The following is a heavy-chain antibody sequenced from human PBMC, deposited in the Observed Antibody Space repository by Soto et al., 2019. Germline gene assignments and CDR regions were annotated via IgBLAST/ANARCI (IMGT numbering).Heavy chain of an antibody. Sequence: GGSLRLSCAASGFTFSSYSMNWVRQAPGKGLEWVSSISSSSSYIYYADSVKGRFTISRDNAKNSLYLQMNSLRAEDTAVYYCARANYPYDIVVVPAAAYYYYGMDVWGQGTTVTVSS. CDR2: ISSSSSYI. CDR1: GFTFSSYS. J-gene: IGHJ6*02. CDR3: ARANYPYDIVVVPAAAYYYYGMDV. V-gene: IGHV3-21*01. D-gene: IGHD2-2*01.